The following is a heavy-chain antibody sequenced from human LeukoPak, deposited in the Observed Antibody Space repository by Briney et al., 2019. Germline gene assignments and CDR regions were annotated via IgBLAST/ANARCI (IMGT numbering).Heavy chain of an antibody. D-gene: IGHD6-13*01. CDR3: AKASYSSSWYPSWYFDL. V-gene: IGHV3-9*03. CDR2: ISWNSGSI. CDR1: GFTFDDYA. Sequence: GGSLRLSCAASGFTFDDYAMHWVRQAPGKGLEWVSGISWNSGSIGYADSVKGRFTISRDNAKNSLYLQMNSLRAEDMALYYCAKASYSSSWYPSWYFDLWGRGTLVTVSS. J-gene: IGHJ2*01.